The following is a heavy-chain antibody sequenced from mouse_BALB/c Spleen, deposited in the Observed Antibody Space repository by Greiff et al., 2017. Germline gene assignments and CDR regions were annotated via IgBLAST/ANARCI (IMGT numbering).Heavy chain of an antibody. CDR1: GFNIKDYY. Sequence: EVKLVESGAELVRPGALVKLSCKASGFNIKDYYMHWVKQRPEQGLEWIGWIDPENGNTIYDPKFQGKASITADTSSNTAYLQLSSLTSEDTAVYYCASPNGYGTNYWGQGTSVTVSS. D-gene: IGHD2-2*01. CDR2: IDPENGNT. J-gene: IGHJ4*01. CDR3: ASPNGYGTNY. V-gene: IGHV14-1*02.